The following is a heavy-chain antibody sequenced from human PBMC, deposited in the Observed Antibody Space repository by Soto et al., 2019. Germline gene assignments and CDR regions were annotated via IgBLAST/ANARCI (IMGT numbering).Heavy chain of an antibody. CDR3: ARGRLFNDY. V-gene: IGHV1-3*01. CDR2: ITGGKNK. Sequence: QVHLVQSGAEVRKPGASVKISCRASGYTFTSYAIHWVRLAPGHGLEWMGWITGGKNKKYSQTFMGRVSIRSDTSASPAYMELSSLRSEDTALYFCARGRLFNDYWGQGTLVTVSS. D-gene: IGHD3-22*01. J-gene: IGHJ4*02. CDR1: GYTFTSYA.